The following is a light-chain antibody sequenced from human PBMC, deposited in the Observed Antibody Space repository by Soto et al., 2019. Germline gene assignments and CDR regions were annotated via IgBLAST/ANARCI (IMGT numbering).Light chain of an antibody. CDR1: QSVSTS. J-gene: IGKJ5*01. CDR2: DAS. V-gene: IGKV3-11*01. Sequence: EIVLTQSPVTLSLSPGERATLSCRASQSVSTSLAWYQQKPGQAPRLLIYDASNRATGIPARFSGSGSGTDFTLTISSLEPEDFAVYYCQQRGNWPPITFGQGTRLEIK. CDR3: QQRGNWPPIT.